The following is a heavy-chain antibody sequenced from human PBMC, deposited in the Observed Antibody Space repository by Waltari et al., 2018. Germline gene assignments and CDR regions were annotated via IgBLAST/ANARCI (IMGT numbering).Heavy chain of an antibody. J-gene: IGHJ4*02. CDR3: ARDIRREQPHARGFDY. D-gene: IGHD1-26*01. CDR2: SSGSGATI. CDR1: GLPFIGYE. Sequence: EVQLVESGGGLVQPGGSLRLSCAASGLPFIGYEMNWVRQAPGKGLEWISSSSGSGATIFYADSVKGRFTISRDNAKSSLHLQMTSLRVDDTAIYYCARDIRREQPHARGFDYWGQGSLVTVSS. V-gene: IGHV3-48*03.